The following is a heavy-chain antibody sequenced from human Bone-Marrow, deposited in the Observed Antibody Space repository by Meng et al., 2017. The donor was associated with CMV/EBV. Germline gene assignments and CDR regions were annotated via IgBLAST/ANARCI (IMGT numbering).Heavy chain of an antibody. CDR3: ARDEGGYFDY. CDR1: GGSVSSGTYC. Sequence: SETLSLTCTVSGGSVSSGTYCWTWIRQPPGKGLEWIGNICYTGRTNYNPSLKSRVSISVDTSKNQFSLKLSSVTAADTAVYYCARDEGGYFDYWGQGTLVTVSS. V-gene: IGHV4-61*01. CDR2: ICYTGRT. J-gene: IGHJ4*02.